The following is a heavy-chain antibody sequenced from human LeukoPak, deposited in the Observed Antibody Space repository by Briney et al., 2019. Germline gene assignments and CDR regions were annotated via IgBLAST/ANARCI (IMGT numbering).Heavy chain of an antibody. CDR2: ISSSGSTI. D-gene: IGHD3-10*02. V-gene: IGHV3-48*03. CDR3: AELGITMIGGV. Sequence: GGSLRLSCAASGFTLSSYEMNWVRQAPGEGLEWVSYISSSGSTIYYADSVKGRFTISRDNAKNSLYLQMNSLRAEDTAVYYCAELGITMIGGVWGKGTTVTISS. J-gene: IGHJ6*04. CDR1: GFTLSSYE.